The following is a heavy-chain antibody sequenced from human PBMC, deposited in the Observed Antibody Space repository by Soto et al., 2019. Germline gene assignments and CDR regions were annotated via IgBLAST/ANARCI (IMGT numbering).Heavy chain of an antibody. CDR1: GFSFNKYA. V-gene: IGHV3-23*01. CDR2: ITGSGSTI. Sequence: GGSLRLSCAASGFSFNKYAMIWVRQAPGKGQEWVSGITGSGSTIEYIESVKGRFTISGDNSKNTVYLQMNSLRAEDTAMYYCAKDAVSGDVFWLVSDWGQGTPVTVSS. CDR3: AKDAVSGDVFWLVSD. J-gene: IGHJ4*02. D-gene: IGHD2-21*02.